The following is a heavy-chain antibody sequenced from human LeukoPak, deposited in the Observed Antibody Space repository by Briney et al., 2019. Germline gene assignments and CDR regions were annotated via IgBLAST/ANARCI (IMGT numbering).Heavy chain of an antibody. CDR3: ARVSYDILTRHHDYYYYYYMDV. D-gene: IGHD3-9*01. CDR2: INPSGGST. J-gene: IGHJ6*03. V-gene: IGHV1-46*01. Sequence: ASVKVSCKASGYTFTSYYMHWVRQAPGQGLEWMGIINPSGGSTSYAQKFQGRVTMTRDTSISTAYMELSRLRSDDTAVYYCARVSYDILTRHHDYYYYYYMDVWGKGTTVTISS. CDR1: GYTFTSYY.